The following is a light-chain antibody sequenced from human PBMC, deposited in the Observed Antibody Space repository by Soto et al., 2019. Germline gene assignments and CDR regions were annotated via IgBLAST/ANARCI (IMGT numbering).Light chain of an antibody. V-gene: IGLV1-40*01. CDR2: GNN. CDR1: SSNIGAGRD. J-gene: IGLJ1*01. CDR3: QSFDSSLSADV. Sequence: QSVLTQPPSVSGAPRQRVTISCTGSSSNIGAGRDVHWYQQLPGTAPRLLIYGNNNRPSGVPDRFSASKSGTSASLAITGLQAEDEADFSCQSFDSSLSADVFGTGTQLTVL.